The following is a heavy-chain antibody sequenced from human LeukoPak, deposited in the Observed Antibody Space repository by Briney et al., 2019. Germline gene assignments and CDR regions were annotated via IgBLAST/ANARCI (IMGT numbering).Heavy chain of an antibody. V-gene: IGHV3-21*01. CDR2: ISSSGSYI. CDR1: GFTFSSYS. J-gene: IGHJ5*01. Sequence: PGGSLRLSCAASGFTFSSYSMNWVRQAPGKGLEWVSSISSSGSYIYYADSVKGRFTISRDNAKNSLYLQMNSLRAEDTAIYYCTKNLGQWLDFWGQGTLVTVSS. D-gene: IGHD2-8*01. CDR3: TKNLGQWLDF.